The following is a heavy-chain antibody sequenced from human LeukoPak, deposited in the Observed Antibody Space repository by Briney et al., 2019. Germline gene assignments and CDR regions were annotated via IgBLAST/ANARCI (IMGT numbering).Heavy chain of an antibody. V-gene: IGHV1-8*01. CDR1: GYTFTSYD. CDR2: MNPNSGNT. CDR3: ARAITFGGENWFDP. D-gene: IGHD3-16*01. Sequence: GASVKVSCKASGYTFTSYDINWVRQATGQGLEWMGWMNPNSGNTGYAQKFQGRVTMTRNTSISTAYMELSSLRSEDTAVYYCARAITFGGENWFDPWGQGTLVTVSS. J-gene: IGHJ5*02.